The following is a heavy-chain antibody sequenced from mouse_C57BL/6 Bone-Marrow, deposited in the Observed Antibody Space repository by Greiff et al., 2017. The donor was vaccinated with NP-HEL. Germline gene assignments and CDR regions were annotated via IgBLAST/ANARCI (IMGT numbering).Heavy chain of an antibody. J-gene: IGHJ2*01. CDR1: GYTFTDYY. CDR2: IYPGSGNT. CDR3: ASAYYSNPYDIDY. D-gene: IGHD2-5*01. Sequence: VKLQESGAELVRPGASVKLSCKASGYTFTDYYINWVKPRPGQGLEWIARIYPGSGNTYYNEKFKGKATLTAEKSSSTAYMQLSSLTSEDSAVYFCASAYYSNPYDIDYWGQGTTLTVSS. V-gene: IGHV1-76*01.